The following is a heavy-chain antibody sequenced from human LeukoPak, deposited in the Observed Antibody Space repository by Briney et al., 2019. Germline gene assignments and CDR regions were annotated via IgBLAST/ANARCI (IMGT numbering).Heavy chain of an antibody. CDR1: GGSISSGDYY. D-gene: IGHD3-10*01. V-gene: IGHV4-30-4*01. J-gene: IGHJ5*02. Sequence: SETLSLTCTVSGGSISSGDYYWSWIRQPPGKGLEWIGYIYYSGSTYYNPSLKSRVTISVDTSKNQFSLKLSSVTAADTAVYYCARGITMVRGVIIRGLNLNRFDPWGQGTLVTVSS. CDR2: IYYSGST. CDR3: ARGITMVRGVIIRGLNLNRFDP.